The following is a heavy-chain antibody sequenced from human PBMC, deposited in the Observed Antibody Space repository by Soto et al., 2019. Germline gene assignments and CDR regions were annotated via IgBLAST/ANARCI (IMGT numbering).Heavy chain of an antibody. CDR1: GGSISSYF. J-gene: IGHJ5*01. CDR2: ITYSGST. CDR3: AREGVYSGWFDF. D-gene: IGHD6-13*01. V-gene: IGHV4-59*01. Sequence: SETLSLTCTVSGGSISSYFWSWIRQPPGKGLEWIGYITYSGSTNYNPSLKSRVTISQDTSKNQFSLKLSSVTAADTAVYYCAREGVYSGWFDFWGQGTLVTVSS.